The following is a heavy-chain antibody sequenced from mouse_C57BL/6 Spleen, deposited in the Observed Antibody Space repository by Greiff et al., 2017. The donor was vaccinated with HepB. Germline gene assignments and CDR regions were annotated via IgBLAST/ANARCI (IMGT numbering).Heavy chain of an antibody. D-gene: IGHD1-1*01. CDR2: IYPGDGDT. V-gene: IGHV1-82*01. J-gene: IGHJ1*03. CDR3: ARWAYYYGSRGYFDV. Sequence: LMESGPELVKPGASVKISCKASGYAFSSSWMNWVKQRPGKGLEWIGRIYPGDGDTNYNGKFKGKATLTADKSSSTAYMQLSSLTSEDSAVYFCARWAYYYGSRGYFDVWGTGTTVTVSS. CDR1: GYAFSSSW.